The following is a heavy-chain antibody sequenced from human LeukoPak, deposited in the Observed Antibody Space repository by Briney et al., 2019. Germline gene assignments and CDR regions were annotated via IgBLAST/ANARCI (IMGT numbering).Heavy chain of an antibody. V-gene: IGHV4-4*07. CDR1: GGSISSYY. CDR2: IYTSGST. CDR3: ARDLGYCSGGSCLYYFDY. D-gene: IGHD2-15*01. Sequence: PSETLSLTCTVSGGSISSYYWSWIRQPAGKGLEWIGRIYTSGSTNYNPSLKSRVTMSVDTSKNQFSLKLSSVTAADTAVYYCARDLGYCSGGSCLYYFDYWGQGTLVTVSS. J-gene: IGHJ4*02.